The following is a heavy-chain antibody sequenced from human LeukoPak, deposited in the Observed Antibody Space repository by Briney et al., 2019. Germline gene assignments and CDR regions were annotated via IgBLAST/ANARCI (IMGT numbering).Heavy chain of an antibody. CDR1: GYSFTSYA. CDR3: ARGAGGTGYYYELQH. Sequence: ASVKVSCKASGYSFTSYAMNWVRQAPGQGLEWMGWINTNTGNPTCAQGFIGRFVFSLDTSVSTAYLQISSLKAEDTAVYYCARGAGGTGYYYELQHWGQGTLVTVSS. V-gene: IGHV7-4-1*02. J-gene: IGHJ1*01. D-gene: IGHD3-22*01. CDR2: INTNTGNP.